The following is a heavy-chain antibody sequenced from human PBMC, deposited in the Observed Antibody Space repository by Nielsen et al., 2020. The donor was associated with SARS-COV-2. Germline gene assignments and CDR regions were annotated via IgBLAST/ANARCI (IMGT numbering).Heavy chain of an antibody. J-gene: IGHJ5*01. Sequence: SETLSLTCTVSGGPISDDGYYWTWIRQHPGKGLEGVGYIDYRGKTYYNPSLKSRASMSVDTSKNQFSLMLSSVTAADTAVFYCARESEYRDRWKALDSWGHGTLVTVS. CDR1: GGPISDDGYY. V-gene: IGHV4-31*03. D-gene: IGHD2-2*01. CDR3: ARESEYRDRWKALDS. CDR2: IDYRGKT.